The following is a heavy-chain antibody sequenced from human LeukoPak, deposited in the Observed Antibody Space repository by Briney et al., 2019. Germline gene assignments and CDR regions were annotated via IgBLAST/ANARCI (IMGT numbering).Heavy chain of an antibody. J-gene: IGHJ4*02. Sequence: ASVKVSCKASGGTFSSYAISWVRQAPGQGLEWMGWINPNSGGTNYAQKFQGRVTMTRDTSISTAYMELSRLRSDDTAVYYCARGETFDYWGQGTLVTVSS. CDR1: GGTFSSYA. V-gene: IGHV1-2*02. CDR2: INPNSGGT. CDR3: ARGETFDY.